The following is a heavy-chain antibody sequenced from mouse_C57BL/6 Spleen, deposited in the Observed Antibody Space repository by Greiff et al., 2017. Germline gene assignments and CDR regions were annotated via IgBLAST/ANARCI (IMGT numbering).Heavy chain of an antibody. V-gene: IGHV1-69*01. CDR1: GYTFTSYW. Sequence: QVQLKQPGAELVMPGASVKLSCKASGYTFTSYWMHWVKQRPGQGLEWIGEIDPSDSYTNYNQKFKGKSTLTVDKSSSTAYMQLSSLTSEDSAVYYCARGGGYGSSYFDYWGQGTTLTVSS. J-gene: IGHJ2*01. CDR3: ARGGGYGSSYFDY. CDR2: IDPSDSYT. D-gene: IGHD1-1*01.